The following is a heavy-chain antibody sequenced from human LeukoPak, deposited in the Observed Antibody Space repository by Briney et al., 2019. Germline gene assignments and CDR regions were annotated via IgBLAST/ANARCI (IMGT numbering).Heavy chain of an antibody. J-gene: IGHJ4*02. CDR1: GGSISSSNW. D-gene: IGHD6-13*01. CDR3: VSSSSSGKGGY. V-gene: IGHV4-4*02. CDR2: IYHSGST. Sequence: PSETLSLTCAVSGGSISSSNWWSWVRQPPGKGLEWIGEIYHSGSTNYNPSLKSRVTISVDKSKDQFSLKLSSVTAADTAVYYCVSSSSSGKGGYWGQGTLVTVSS.